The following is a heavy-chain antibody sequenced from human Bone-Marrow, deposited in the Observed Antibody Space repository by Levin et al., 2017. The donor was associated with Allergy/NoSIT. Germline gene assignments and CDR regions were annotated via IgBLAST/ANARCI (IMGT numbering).Heavy chain of an antibody. CDR3: ARDDGGLDV. J-gene: IGHJ6*02. Sequence: GESLKISCEASGFTFSNYEMNWVRQAPGKGLEWISYISSTARIIYYADSVKGRFTISRDNAKNSLFLQMNSLRAEDTAVYYCARDDGGLDVWGQGTTVTVSS. CDR1: GFTFSNYE. CDR2: ISSTARII. V-gene: IGHV3-48*03.